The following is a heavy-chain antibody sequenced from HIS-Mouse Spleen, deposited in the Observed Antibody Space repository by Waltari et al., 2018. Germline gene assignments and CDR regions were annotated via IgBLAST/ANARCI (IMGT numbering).Heavy chain of an antibody. CDR3: AREIPYSSSWYDWYFDL. CDR1: GGSISSSSYY. CDR2: MFYSGRT. J-gene: IGHJ2*01. V-gene: IGHV4-39*07. D-gene: IGHD6-13*01. Sequence: QLQLQESGPGLVKPSETLSLTCTVSGGSISSSSYYWGWIRQPPGKGLEGFGSMFYSGRTDYNPSLKGRVPISVDTSKNQFSLKLSSVTAADTAVYYCAREIPYSSSWYDWYFDLWGRGTLVTVSS.